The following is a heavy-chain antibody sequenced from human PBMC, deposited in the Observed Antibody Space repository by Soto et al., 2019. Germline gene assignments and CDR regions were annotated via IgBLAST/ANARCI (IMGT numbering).Heavy chain of an antibody. Sequence: QGLEWMGWISPNSGGTNYAQKFQGRVTMTRDTSISTAYMELSRLRSDDTAVYYCARARDGIRDRSTVSASLLNRSSDL. CDR2: ISPNSGGT. CDR3: ARARDGIRDRSTVSASLLNRSSDL. V-gene: IGHV1-2*02. J-gene: IGHJ2*01. D-gene: IGHD6-13*01.